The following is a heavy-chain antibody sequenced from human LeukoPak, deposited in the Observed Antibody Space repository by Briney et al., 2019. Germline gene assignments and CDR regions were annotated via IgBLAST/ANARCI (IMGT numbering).Heavy chain of an antibody. CDR1: GYTFTGYY. J-gene: IGHJ4*02. Sequence: EASVKVSCKASGYTFTGYYMHWVRQAPGQGLEWMGWINPNSGGTNYAQKFQGRVTMTRDTSISTAYMELSRLRSDDTAVYYCARERGSNRGLDYWGQGTLVTVSS. V-gene: IGHV1-2*02. D-gene: IGHD1-14*01. CDR3: ARERGSNRGLDY. CDR2: INPNSGGT.